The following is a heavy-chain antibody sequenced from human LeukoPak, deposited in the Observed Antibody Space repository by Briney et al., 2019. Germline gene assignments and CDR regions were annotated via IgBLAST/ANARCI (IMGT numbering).Heavy chain of an antibody. CDR2: IYYSGST. D-gene: IGHD3-22*01. J-gene: IGHJ5*02. CDR3: ARDSSGYYLHWFDP. V-gene: IGHV4-39*07. CDR1: GGSISSSSYY. Sequence: PSETLSLTCTVSGGSISSSSYYWGWIRQPPGKGLEWIGSIYYSGSTYYNPSLKSRVTISVDTSKNQFSLKLSSVTAADTAVYYCARDSSGYYLHWFDPWGQGTLVTVSS.